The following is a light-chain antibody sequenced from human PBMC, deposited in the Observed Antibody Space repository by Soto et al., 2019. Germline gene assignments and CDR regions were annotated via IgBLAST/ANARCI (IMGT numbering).Light chain of an antibody. CDR1: QSVSSY. CDR2: DAS. V-gene: IGKV3-11*01. J-gene: IGKJ1*01. Sequence: VLTQSPATLSLSPGERATLSCRASQSVSSYLAWYPQKPGQAPRLLIYDASNRATGIPARLSGSGSGTDFTLTISSLEPEDFAFYYCQQRSNWLWTFGQGTKVEIK. CDR3: QQRSNWLWT.